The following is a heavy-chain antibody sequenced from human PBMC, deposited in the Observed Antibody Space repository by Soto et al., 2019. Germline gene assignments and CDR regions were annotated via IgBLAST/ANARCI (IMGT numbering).Heavy chain of an antibody. CDR3: AREEVGYGMDV. V-gene: IGHV4-34*01. Sequence: QVQLQQWGAGLLKPSETLSLTCAVYGGSFSGYYWSWIRQPPGKGLEWIGEINHSGSTNYNPSLKSRVTISVDTSKNQFSLKLGSVTAADTAVYYCAREEVGYGMDVWGQGTTVTVSS. CDR1: GGSFSGYY. J-gene: IGHJ6*02. D-gene: IGHD1-26*01. CDR2: INHSGST.